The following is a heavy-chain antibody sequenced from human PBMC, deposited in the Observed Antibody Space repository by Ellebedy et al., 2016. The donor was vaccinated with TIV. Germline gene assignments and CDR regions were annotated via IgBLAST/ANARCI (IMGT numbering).Heavy chain of an antibody. CDR1: GYTLSKFG. V-gene: IGHV1-18*01. Sequence: AASVKVSCKTSGYTLSKFGIYWVRQAPGQGLEWMGCIILHNGYTNSAQKVQGRVTMTADTATNTAYMELRSLTTDDTGVYFCARGDHPGSFDTWGHGTVVTVSS. CDR2: IILHNGYT. CDR3: ARGDHPGSFDT. J-gene: IGHJ3*02.